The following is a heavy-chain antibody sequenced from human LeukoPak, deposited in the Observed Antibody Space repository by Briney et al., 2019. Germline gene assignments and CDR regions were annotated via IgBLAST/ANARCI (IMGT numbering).Heavy chain of an antibody. J-gene: IGHJ6*02. Sequence: GGSLRLSCAASGFTFRSYAISWVRQAPGKGLGWVSSISGIGGSTYYADSVKGRFTISRDNAKNTLYMQMNSLRAEDTAVYYCAKDRVAGAYYYGMDVWGQGTTVTVSS. CDR1: GFTFRSYA. CDR3: AKDRVAGAYYYGMDV. CDR2: ISGIGGST. D-gene: IGHD6-19*01. V-gene: IGHV3-23*01.